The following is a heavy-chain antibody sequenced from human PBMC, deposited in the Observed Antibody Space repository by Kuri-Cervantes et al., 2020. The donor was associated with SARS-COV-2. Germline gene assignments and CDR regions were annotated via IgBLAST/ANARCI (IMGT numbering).Heavy chain of an antibody. CDR3: ARGKVVVVPAAPGKGYFQH. D-gene: IGHD2-2*01. CDR1: GYTFTSYG. J-gene: IGHJ1*01. CDR2: ISAYNGNT. V-gene: IGHV1-18*01. Sequence: ASVKVSCKASGYTFTSYGISWVRQAPGQGLEWMGWISAYNGNTNYAQKLQGRVTMTTDTSTSTAYMELRSLRSDDTAVYYCARGKVVVVPAAPGKGYFQHWGKGTLVTVSS.